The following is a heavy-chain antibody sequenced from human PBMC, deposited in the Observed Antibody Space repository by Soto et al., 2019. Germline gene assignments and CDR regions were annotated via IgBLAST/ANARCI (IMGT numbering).Heavy chain of an antibody. J-gene: IGHJ6*04. Sequence: GGSLRLSCAASGFTFSSYAMHWVRQAPGKGLEYVSAISSNGGSTYYANSVKGRFTISRDNSKNTLYLQMGSLRAEDMAVYYCARVPSVWFGELSAPVWGKGTTVTVSS. CDR3: ARVPSVWFGELSAPV. D-gene: IGHD3-10*01. CDR1: GFTFSSYA. V-gene: IGHV3-64*01. CDR2: ISSNGGST.